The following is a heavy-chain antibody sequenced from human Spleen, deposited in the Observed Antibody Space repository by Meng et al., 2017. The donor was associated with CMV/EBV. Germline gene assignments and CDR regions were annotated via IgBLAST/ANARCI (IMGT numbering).Heavy chain of an antibody. V-gene: IGHV3-11*04. J-gene: IGHJ4*02. CDR2: ISRSGGAI. Sequence: SLRLSCAASGFTFTDFYMNWVRQAPGKGLEWVSYISRSGGAIYYADSVKGRFTVSRDNAKNSLYLQMNSLRVEDTAVYYCATLAIDDYWGQGTLVTVSS. CDR3: ATLAIDDY. D-gene: IGHD2-21*01. CDR1: GFTFTDFY.